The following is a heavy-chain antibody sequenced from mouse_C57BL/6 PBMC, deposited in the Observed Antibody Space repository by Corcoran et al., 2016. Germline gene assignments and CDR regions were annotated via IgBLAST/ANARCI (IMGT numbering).Heavy chain of an antibody. J-gene: IGHJ1*03. CDR2: VYPRSGNT. CDR1: GYTFTSYG. Sequence: QVQLQQSGAELARPGASVKLSCKASGYTFTSYGISWVKQRTGQGLEWIGEVYPRSGNTYYNEKFKGKATLTADKSSSTAYMELRSLTSEDSAVYFCARRVYGSSYWYFDVWGTGTTVTVSS. D-gene: IGHD1-1*01. CDR3: ARRVYGSSYWYFDV. V-gene: IGHV1-81*01.